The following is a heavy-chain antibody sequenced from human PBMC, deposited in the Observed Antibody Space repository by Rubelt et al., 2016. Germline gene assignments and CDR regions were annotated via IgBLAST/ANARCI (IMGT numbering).Heavy chain of an antibody. Sequence: QVQLVESGGGVVQPGRSLGLSCAASGFTFSSYAMHWVRQAPGKGLEWVAVISYDGSNKCYADSVKGRFTSSRDNSKNTLYLQMNSLRAEDTAVYYCAREITPADLDWGQGTLVTVSS. CDR2: ISYDGSNK. CDR1: GFTFSSYA. V-gene: IGHV3-30*04. CDR3: AREITPADLD. D-gene: IGHD2-2*01. J-gene: IGHJ4*02.